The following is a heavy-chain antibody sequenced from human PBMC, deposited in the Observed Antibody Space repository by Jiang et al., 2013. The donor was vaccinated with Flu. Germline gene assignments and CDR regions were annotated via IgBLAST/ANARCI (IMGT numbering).Heavy chain of an antibody. D-gene: IGHD2-21*02. CDR3: ARSDSCGGDCYFLDY. CDR1: GYTFASYG. V-gene: IGHV1-46*01. CDR2: XNPSGGGT. J-gene: IGHJ4*02. Sequence: EVKKPGASVKVSRKASGYTFASYGISRVRQAPGQGLEWMGIXNPSGGGTNYAQKFQGRVTMTRDTSTNTVYMELSSLTSEDTAFYYCARSDSCGGDCYFLDYWGQGTLVTVSS.